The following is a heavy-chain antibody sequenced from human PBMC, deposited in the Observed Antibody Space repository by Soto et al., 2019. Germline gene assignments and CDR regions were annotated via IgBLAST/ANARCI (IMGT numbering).Heavy chain of an antibody. CDR1: GGSISTGNYF. CDR2: VDYSGST. V-gene: IGHV4-31*03. CDR3: ARVAIYFDSSGHYPITRHFDY. D-gene: IGHD3-22*01. J-gene: IGHJ4*02. Sequence: SETLSLTCTVSGGSISTGNYFWSWVRQHPGKGLEWIGYVDYSGSTDYKPSLKNRVTISPDTSKNQFSLTLSSVTAADTAVYYCARVAIYFDSSGHYPITRHFDYWGQGTQVTVSS.